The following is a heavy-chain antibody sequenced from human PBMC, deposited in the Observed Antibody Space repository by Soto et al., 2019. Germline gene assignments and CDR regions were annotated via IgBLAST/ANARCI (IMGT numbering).Heavy chain of an antibody. CDR1: GGSISSSSYY. V-gene: IGHV4-39*07. D-gene: IGHD3-22*01. CDR2: IYYSGST. J-gene: IGHJ5*02. Sequence: QLQLQESGPGLVKPSETLSLTCTVSGGSISSSSYYWGWLRQPPEKWLEWIGGIYYSGSTYYNPSHRRRVTISVVTCKIQCSRSLSSVTVADTAVYYGASDSSGSTGGFGPWVQATLVTVSS. CDR3: ASDSSGSTGGFGP.